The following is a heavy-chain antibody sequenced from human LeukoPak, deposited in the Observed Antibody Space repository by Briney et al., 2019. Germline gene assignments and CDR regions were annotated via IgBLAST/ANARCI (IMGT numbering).Heavy chain of an antibody. CDR1: GYTFTSYG. Sequence: ASVKVSCKASGYTFTSYGISWVRQAPGQGLEWMGWISAYNGNTNYAQKLQGRVTMTTDTSTSTAYMELRSLRSDDTAVYYCARVWGDEPYYYYYMDVWGKGTTVTVSS. CDR2: ISAYNGNT. J-gene: IGHJ6*03. CDR3: ARVWGDEPYYYYYMDV. V-gene: IGHV1-18*01. D-gene: IGHD3-16*01.